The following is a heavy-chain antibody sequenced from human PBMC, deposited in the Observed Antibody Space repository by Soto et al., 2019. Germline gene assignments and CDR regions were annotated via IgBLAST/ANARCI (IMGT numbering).Heavy chain of an antibody. D-gene: IGHD2-2*01. CDR1: GGSVSSGDYH. Sequence: SETLSLTCNVSGGSVSSGDYHWSWIRQPPGKGLEWIGYIHYSGHTYYNPSLKSRLIISSDSSNNQFSLKVTSVTAADTAVYFCARASAQMWPQLYYRVDAWGQGTTVTVSS. CDR2: IHYSGHT. V-gene: IGHV4-30-4*01. CDR3: ARASAQMWPQLYYRVDA. J-gene: IGHJ6*02.